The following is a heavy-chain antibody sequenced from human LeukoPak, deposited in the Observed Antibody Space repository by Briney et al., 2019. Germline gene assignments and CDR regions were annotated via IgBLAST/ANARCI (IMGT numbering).Heavy chain of an antibody. J-gene: IGHJ4*02. CDR1: GGSITSYY. Sequence: SEILSLTCTVSGGSITSYYWSWIRQPPGKGLEWIGYISYSRSTNYNPSLKSRATMSLDTSKNQFSLNLNSVTAADTAVYYCARGERPGCDYWGQGTLVTVSS. CDR2: ISYSRST. D-gene: IGHD6-6*01. V-gene: IGHV4-59*01. CDR3: ARGERPGCDY.